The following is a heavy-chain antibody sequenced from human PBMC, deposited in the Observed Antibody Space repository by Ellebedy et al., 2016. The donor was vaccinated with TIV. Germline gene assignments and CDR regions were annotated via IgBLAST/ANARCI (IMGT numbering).Heavy chain of an antibody. Sequence: GESLKISCAASGITFSSHAISWVRQTPGKGLEWVSAISGSGDKTYYTDSVKCRFTISRDNSQNTLYLQMNSLRAEDTAVYYCAKELHMWGTIMIDCWGPGTLVTVSS. CDR3: AKELHMWGTIMIDC. J-gene: IGHJ4*02. CDR1: GITFSSHA. D-gene: IGHD3-16*01. CDR2: ISGSGDKT. V-gene: IGHV3-23*01.